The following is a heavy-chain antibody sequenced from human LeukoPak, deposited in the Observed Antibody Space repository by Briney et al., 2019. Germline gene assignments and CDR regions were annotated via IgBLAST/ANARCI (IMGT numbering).Heavy chain of an antibody. CDR2: ISAYNGNT. Sequence: ASVTVSCKASGYTFTSYGISWVRQAPGQGLEWMGWISAYNGNTNYAQKLQGRVTMTTDTSTSTAYMELRSLRSDDTAVYYCARTGYYDILTGYYRKEFDYWGQGTLVTVSS. J-gene: IGHJ4*02. V-gene: IGHV1-18*01. CDR3: ARTGYYDILTGYYRKEFDY. D-gene: IGHD3-9*01. CDR1: GYTFTSYG.